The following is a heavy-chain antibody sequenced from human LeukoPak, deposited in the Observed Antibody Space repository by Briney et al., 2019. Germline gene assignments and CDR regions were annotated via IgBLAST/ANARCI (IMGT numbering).Heavy chain of an antibody. CDR3: ARSFTFDSSGLRY. V-gene: IGHV4-59*12. CDR1: GGSISSYY. D-gene: IGHD3-22*01. CDR2: IYYGGTT. J-gene: IGHJ4*02. Sequence: SETLSLTCTVSGGSISSYYWSWIRQPPGRGLEWIGYIYYGGTTNYNPSLKSRVTISVDTSKNQFSLKLSSVTAADTAVYYCARSFTFDSSGLRYWGQGTLVTVFS.